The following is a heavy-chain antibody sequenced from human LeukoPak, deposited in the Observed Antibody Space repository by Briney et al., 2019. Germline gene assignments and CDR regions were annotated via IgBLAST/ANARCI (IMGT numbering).Heavy chain of an antibody. J-gene: IGHJ6*03. CDR3: ARGRYDFWSSYYYYMDV. Sequence: SQTLSLTCAISGDSVSSNSAAWNWIRQSPSRGLEWLGRTYYRSKWYNDYAVSVKSRITINPDTSKNRFSLQLNSVTPEDTAVYYCARGRYDFWSSYYYYMDVWGKGTTVTVSS. CDR2: TYYRSKWYN. V-gene: IGHV6-1*01. D-gene: IGHD3-3*01. CDR1: GDSVSSNSAA.